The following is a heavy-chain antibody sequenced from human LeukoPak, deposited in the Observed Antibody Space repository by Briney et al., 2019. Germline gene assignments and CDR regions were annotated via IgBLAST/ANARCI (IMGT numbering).Heavy chain of an antibody. CDR1: GFTFSSYT. CDR2: ISSSSSYI. D-gene: IGHD6-13*01. V-gene: IGHV3-21*01. J-gene: IGHJ6*02. Sequence: PGGSLRLSCAASGFTFSSYTMHWIRQAPGKGLEWVSSISSSSSYIYYADSVKGRFTISRDNAKNSLYLQMNSLRAEDTAVYYCARYSSSWYYYYGMDVWGQGTTVTVSS. CDR3: ARYSSSWYYYYGMDV.